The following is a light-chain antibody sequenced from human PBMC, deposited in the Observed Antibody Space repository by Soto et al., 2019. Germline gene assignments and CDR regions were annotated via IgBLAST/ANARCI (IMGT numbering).Light chain of an antibody. CDR2: GAS. V-gene: IGKV3-15*01. Sequence: EIVITQSPATLSVSPGERATLSRRASQSVSSNLAWYQQKPGQAPRLLIYGASTRATGIPARFSGSGSGTEFTLTISSLQSEDFAVYYCQQYNNWPPLTLGGGTKVDIK. CDR3: QQYNNWPPLT. J-gene: IGKJ4*01. CDR1: QSVSSN.